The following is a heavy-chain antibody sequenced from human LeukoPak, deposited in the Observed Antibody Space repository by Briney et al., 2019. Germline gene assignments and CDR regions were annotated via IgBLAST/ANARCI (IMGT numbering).Heavy chain of an antibody. CDR2: ISSSGSYR. V-gene: IGHV3-21*01. D-gene: IGHD3-9*01. CDR3: ARAYDILASYSSNSHFDY. CDR1: GFTFSSYS. J-gene: IGHJ4*02. Sequence: PGGSLRPSCAASGFTFSSYSMTWVRQAPGKGLEWVSSISSSGSYRYYADSVKGRFTISRDNAKNSLYLQMNSLRAEDTAVYYCARAYDILASYSSNSHFDYWGQGTLVTVSS.